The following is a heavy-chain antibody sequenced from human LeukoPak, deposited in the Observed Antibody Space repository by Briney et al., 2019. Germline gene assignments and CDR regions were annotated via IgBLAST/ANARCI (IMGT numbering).Heavy chain of an antibody. CDR3: ARARSRITFGGIRHAFDI. CDR1: GDTSHIYA. V-gene: IGHV1-69*04. D-gene: IGHD3-16*01. J-gene: IGHJ3*02. CDR2: IIPLLGIT. Sequence: GASVTVSCKASGDTSHIYAMNWVRQAPGQGLEGAARIIPLLGITNHAQKLQGRVTVTADTSTNTVYMELSSLRPDDTAVYYCARARSRITFGGIRHAFDIWGQGTLVTVSS.